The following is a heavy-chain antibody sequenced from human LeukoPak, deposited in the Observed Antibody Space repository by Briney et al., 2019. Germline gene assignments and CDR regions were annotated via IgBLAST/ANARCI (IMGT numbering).Heavy chain of an antibody. J-gene: IGHJ4*02. CDR2: ISGSGGST. V-gene: IGHV3-23*01. CDR3: AKDLTTVTTMDYFDY. CDR1: GSTFSSYA. Sequence: GGSLRLSCAASGSTFSSYAMSWVRQAPGKGLEWVSAISGSGGSTYYADSVKGRFTISRDNSKNTLYLQMNSLRAEDTAVYYCAKDLTTVTTMDYFDYWGQGTLVTVSS. D-gene: IGHD4-17*01.